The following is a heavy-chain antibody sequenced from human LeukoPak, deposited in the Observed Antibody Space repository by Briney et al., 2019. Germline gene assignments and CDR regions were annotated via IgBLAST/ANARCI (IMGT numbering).Heavy chain of an antibody. D-gene: IGHD2-21*02. CDR2: ISYDGSDK. CDR3: ARFYCGGDCYFYFDY. V-gene: IGHV3-30*04. J-gene: IGHJ4*02. CDR1: GFTFSDYA. Sequence: AGGSLRLSCAASGFTFSDYAMNWVRQAPGKGLEWVAVISYDGSDKYYADSVKGRFTIPRDNSKNTLYLQMNSLRAEDTAMYYCARFYCGGDCYFYFDYWGQGTLVTVSS.